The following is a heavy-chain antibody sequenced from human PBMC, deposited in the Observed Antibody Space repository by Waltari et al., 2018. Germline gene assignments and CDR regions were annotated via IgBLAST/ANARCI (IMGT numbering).Heavy chain of an antibody. CDR1: GYSISSGYY. J-gene: IGHJ4*02. V-gene: IGHV4-38-2*02. D-gene: IGHD4-17*01. CDR3: ARDSRGTTVGEASDY. Sequence: QVQLQESGPGLVKPSETLSLTCAVSGYSISSGYYWGWFRQPPGKGLEWIGSIYHSGSTYYNPSLKSRVTISVDTSKNQFSLKLSSVTAADTAVYYCARDSRGTTVGEASDYWGQGTLVTVSS. CDR2: IYHSGST.